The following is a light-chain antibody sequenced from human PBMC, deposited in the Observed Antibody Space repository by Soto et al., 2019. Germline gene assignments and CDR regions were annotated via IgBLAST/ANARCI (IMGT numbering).Light chain of an antibody. CDR2: DVA. Sequence: QSVLTQPRSVSGSPGQSVTISCTGSRSDVGGYKYVSWYQQFPGNAPKLIIYDVAKRPSGVPGRFSGSKSGNTAFLTIFGLQAEDEADYYCCSYGGGRTPLEFGGGTEVTVL. V-gene: IGLV2-11*01. CDR3: CSYGGGRTPLE. CDR1: RSDVGGYKY. J-gene: IGLJ2*01.